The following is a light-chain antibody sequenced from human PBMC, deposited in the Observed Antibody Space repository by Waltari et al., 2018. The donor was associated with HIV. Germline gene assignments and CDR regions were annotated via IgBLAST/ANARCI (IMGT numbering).Light chain of an antibody. CDR3: GTWDSSLSAGV. CDR2: DNY. Sequence: QSVLTQPPSVSAAPGQKVTISCSGSTSHIGNNYVSWYQQFPGTAPKLLIYDNYRRPSGIPDRFSGSKSGTSATLGITGLQTGDEADYFCGTWDSSLSAGVFGAGTKVTVL. V-gene: IGLV1-51*01. J-gene: IGLJ3*02. CDR1: TSHIGNNY.